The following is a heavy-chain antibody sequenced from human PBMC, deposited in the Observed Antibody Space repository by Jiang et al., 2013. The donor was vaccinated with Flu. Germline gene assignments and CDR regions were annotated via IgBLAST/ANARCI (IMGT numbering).Heavy chain of an antibody. D-gene: IGHD1-26*01. CDR3: AREGLASGGRAFDI. CDR2: IHTSGSS. J-gene: IGHJ3*02. Sequence: GLVKPSETLSLTCAVSGDSISSYYWSWIRQPAGKGLEWIGRIHTSGSSNYNPSLKSRVTLSIDTSKNQFSLKLSSVTAADTAVYYCAREGLASGGRAFDIWGQGTMVIVS. CDR1: GDSISSYY. V-gene: IGHV4-4*07.